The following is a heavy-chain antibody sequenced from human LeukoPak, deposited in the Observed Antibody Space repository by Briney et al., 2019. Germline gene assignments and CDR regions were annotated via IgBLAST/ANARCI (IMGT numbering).Heavy chain of an antibody. Sequence: GGSLRLSCAASGFTVSSNYMSWVRQAPGKGLEWVSVIYSGGSTYYADSVKGRFTISRDNSENTLYPQMNSLRAEDTAVYYCARSPYCSGGSCYSHFDYWGQGTLVTVSS. J-gene: IGHJ4*02. V-gene: IGHV3-53*01. CDR1: GFTVSSNY. CDR2: IYSGGST. CDR3: ARSPYCSGGSCYSHFDY. D-gene: IGHD2-15*01.